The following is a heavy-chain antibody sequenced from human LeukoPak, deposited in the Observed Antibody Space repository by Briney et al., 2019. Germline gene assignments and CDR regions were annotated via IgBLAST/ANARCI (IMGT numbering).Heavy chain of an antibody. CDR2: ISSSSSTI. CDR1: GFTFSSYW. D-gene: IGHD3-9*01. J-gene: IGHJ4*02. CDR3: APQRDILTGLTPY. V-gene: IGHV3-48*01. Sequence: GGSLRLSCATSGFTFSSYWMSWVRQVPGKGLEWVSYISSSSSTIYYADSVKGRFTISRDNAKNSLYLQMNSLRAEDTAVYYCAPQRDILTGLTPYWGQGTLVTVSS.